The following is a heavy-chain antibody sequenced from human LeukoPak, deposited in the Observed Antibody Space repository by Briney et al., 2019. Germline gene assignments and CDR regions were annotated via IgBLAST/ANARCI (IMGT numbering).Heavy chain of an antibody. CDR3: AKGSRLGDPLYCSGGSCYGRFDY. J-gene: IGHJ4*02. Sequence: GGSLRLSCAASGFTFSSYAMSWVRQAPGKGLEWVSAISGSGGSTYYADSVKGRFTISRDNSKNTLYLQMNSLRAEDTAVYYCAKGSRLGDPLYCSGGSCYGRFDYWGQGTLVTVSS. V-gene: IGHV3-23*01. D-gene: IGHD2-15*01. CDR1: GFTFSSYA. CDR2: ISGSGGST.